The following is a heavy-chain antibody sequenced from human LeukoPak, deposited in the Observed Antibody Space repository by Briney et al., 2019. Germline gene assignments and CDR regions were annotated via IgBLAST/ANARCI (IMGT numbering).Heavy chain of an antibody. CDR3: ARDVALSYCGGDCSPDY. D-gene: IGHD2-21*02. J-gene: IGHJ4*02. Sequence: PSETLSLTCAVYGGSFSGDYWSWIRQPPGKGLEWIGEINHSGSTNYNPSLKSRVTISVDTSKNQFSLTLTSVTAADTAVYYCARDVALSYCGGDCSPDYWGQGILVTVSS. CDR1: GGSFSGDY. V-gene: IGHV4-34*01. CDR2: INHSGST.